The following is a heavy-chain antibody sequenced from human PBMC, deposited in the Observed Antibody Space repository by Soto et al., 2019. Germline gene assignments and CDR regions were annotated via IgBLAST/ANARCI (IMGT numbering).Heavy chain of an antibody. V-gene: IGHV1-69*01. CDR2: IIPIFGTA. J-gene: IGHJ5*02. Sequence: QVQLVQSGAEVKKPGSSVKVSCKASGGTFSSYAISWVRQAPGQGLEWMGGIIPIFGTANYAQKFQGRVTITADESTSTAYMELSRLRSEDTAVYYCARGVLVAAAIPYGWFDPWGQGTLVTVSS. D-gene: IGHD2-15*01. CDR1: GGTFSSYA. CDR3: ARGVLVAAAIPYGWFDP.